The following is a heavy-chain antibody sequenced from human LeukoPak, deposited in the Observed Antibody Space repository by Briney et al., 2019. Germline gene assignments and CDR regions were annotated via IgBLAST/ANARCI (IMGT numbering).Heavy chain of an antibody. CDR3: ARDDGYGGNPGYFDY. CDR1: GFTFSSYW. V-gene: IGHV3-7*01. D-gene: IGHD4-23*01. Sequence: PTGGSLRLSCAASGFTFSSYWMGWVRQAPGKGLEWVANIKQDGSEKYYVDSVKGRFTISRDDAKNSLYLQMNSLRAEDTAVYYCARDDGYGGNPGYFDYWGQGTLVTVSS. CDR2: IKQDGSEK. J-gene: IGHJ4*02.